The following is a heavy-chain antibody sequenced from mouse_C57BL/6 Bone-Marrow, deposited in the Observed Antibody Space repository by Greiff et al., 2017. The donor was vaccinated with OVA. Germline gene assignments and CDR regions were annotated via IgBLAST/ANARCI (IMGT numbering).Heavy chain of an antibody. V-gene: IGHV1-26*01. D-gene: IGHD3-2*02. CDR2: INPNNGGT. CDR3: ARRTDSSSWFAY. Sequence: EVQLQQSGPELVKPGASVKISCKASGYTFTDYYMNWVKQSHGKSLEWIGDINPNNGGTSYNQKFKGKATLTVEKSSSTAYMELRSLTSEDSAVYYCARRTDSSSWFAYWGQGTLVTVSA. J-gene: IGHJ3*01. CDR1: GYTFTDYY.